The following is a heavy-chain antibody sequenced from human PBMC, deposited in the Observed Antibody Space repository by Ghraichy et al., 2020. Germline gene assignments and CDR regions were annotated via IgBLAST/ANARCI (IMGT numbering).Heavy chain of an antibody. CDR1: GGSFSGYY. CDR3: ARLGPYYGDYPGPDY. Sequence: SETLSLTCAVYGGSFSGYYWSWIRQPPGKGLEWIGEINHSGSTNYNPSLKSRVTISVVTSKNQFSLKLSSVTAADTAVYYCARLGPYYGDYPGPDYWGQGTLVTVSS. J-gene: IGHJ4*02. CDR2: INHSGST. V-gene: IGHV4-34*01. D-gene: IGHD4-17*01.